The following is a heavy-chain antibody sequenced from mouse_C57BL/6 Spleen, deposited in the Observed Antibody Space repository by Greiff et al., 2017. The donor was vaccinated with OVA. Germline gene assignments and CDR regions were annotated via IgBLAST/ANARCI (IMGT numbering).Heavy chain of an antibody. CDR2: IGPGSGST. J-gene: IGHJ3*01. V-gene: IGHV1-77*01. CDR1: GYTFTDYY. CDR3: ARVRDYGSSYDTESFAY. Sequence: VKLVESGAELVKPGASVKISCKASGYTFTDYYINWVKQRPGQGLEWIGKIGPGSGSTYYNEKFKGKATLTADKSSSTAYMQLSSLTSEDSAVYFCARVRDYGSSYDTESFAYWGQGTLVTVSA. D-gene: IGHD1-1*01.